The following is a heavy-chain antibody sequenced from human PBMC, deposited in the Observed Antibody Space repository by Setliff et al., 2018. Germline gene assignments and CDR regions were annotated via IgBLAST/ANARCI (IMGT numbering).Heavy chain of an antibody. CDR3: AIHLTYYYESDGYHYDSRSYYFIHV. J-gene: IGHJ6*03. Sequence: ASETLSLTCSVSGGSVSSGSYYWGWIRQPPGKGLEWIGSIFHSGTTYYNPSLKRRITMSVDTSMNKLSLRLSFVTAADTAVYYCAIHLTYYYESDGYHYDSRSYYFIHVWGKGTTVTVSS. CDR2: IFHSGTT. D-gene: IGHD3-22*01. CDR1: GGSVSSGSYY. V-gene: IGHV4-39*01.